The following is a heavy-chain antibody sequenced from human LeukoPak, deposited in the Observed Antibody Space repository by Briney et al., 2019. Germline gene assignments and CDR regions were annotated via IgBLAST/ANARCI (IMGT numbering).Heavy chain of an antibody. CDR3: ARVQLYDFWSGYYNY. CDR2: INPNSGGT. CDR1: GYTFTGYY. D-gene: IGHD3-3*01. V-gene: IGHV1-2*02. J-gene: IGHJ4*02. Sequence: GASVKVSCKASGYTFTGYYMHWVRQAPGQGLEWMGWINPNSGGTNYAQKFQGRVTMTRDTSISTAYMELSRLRSDDTAVYYCARVQLYDFWSGYYNYWGQGTLVTVSS.